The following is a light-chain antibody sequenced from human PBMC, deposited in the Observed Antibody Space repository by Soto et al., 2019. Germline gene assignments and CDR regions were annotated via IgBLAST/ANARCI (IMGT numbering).Light chain of an antibody. J-gene: IGKJ4*01. Sequence: DIQMTQSPSSLSASVGDRVTITCRASQSISSYLNWYQQKPGKAPKLLIYKASSLESGVPSRLSGSGSGTDFTLTISSLQPEDFATYYCQQANSFPLTFGGGTKVDTK. CDR1: QSISSY. CDR3: QQANSFPLT. CDR2: KAS. V-gene: IGKV1-39*01.